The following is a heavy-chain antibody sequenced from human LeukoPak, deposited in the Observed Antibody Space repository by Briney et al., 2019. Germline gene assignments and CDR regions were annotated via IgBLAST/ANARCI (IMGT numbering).Heavy chain of an antibody. J-gene: IGHJ5*02. CDR3: ARSGGPGTFHQLRYNWFDP. D-gene: IGHD2-15*01. V-gene: IGHV3-21*01. Sequence: GGSLRLSCAASGFTLSDYHMNWVRQAPGKGLEWLSSITTISHYIYYAGAVRGRFTISRDNAKNSLYLQMNSLRGEDTAVYYCARSGGPGTFHQLRYNWFDPWGQGTLVTVSS. CDR2: ITTISHYI. CDR1: GFTLSDYH.